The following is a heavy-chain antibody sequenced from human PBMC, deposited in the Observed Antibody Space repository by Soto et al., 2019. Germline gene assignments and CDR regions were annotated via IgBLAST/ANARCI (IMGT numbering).Heavy chain of an antibody. J-gene: IGHJ6*02. CDR1: GFTFSSYA. CDR3: XXXXXXXXXXXDDAV. V-gene: IGHV3-23*01. D-gene: IGHD3-16*01. CDR2: ISGSGGST. Sequence: EVQLLESGGGLVQPGGSLRLSCAASGFTFSSYAMSWVRQAPGKGLEWVSAISGSGGSTYYADSVKGRFTISRDNXXXXXXXXXXXXXXXXXXXXXXXXXXXXXXXXXDDAVWGQGTTVTVSS.